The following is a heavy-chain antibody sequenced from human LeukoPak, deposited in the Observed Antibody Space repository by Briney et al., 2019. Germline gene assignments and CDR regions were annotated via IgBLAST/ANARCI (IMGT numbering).Heavy chain of an antibody. Sequence: ASVKVSCKASGYTFTSYYMHWVRQAPGQGLEWMGIINPSGGSTSYAQKFQGRVTMTRDTSTSTVYMELSSLRSEDTAVYYCAREVDCSSTSCYNFRSGNNGYWGQGTLVTVSS. CDR2: INPSGGST. CDR1: GYTFTSYY. J-gene: IGHJ4*02. D-gene: IGHD2-2*02. CDR3: AREVDCSSTSCYNFRSGNNGY. V-gene: IGHV1-46*01.